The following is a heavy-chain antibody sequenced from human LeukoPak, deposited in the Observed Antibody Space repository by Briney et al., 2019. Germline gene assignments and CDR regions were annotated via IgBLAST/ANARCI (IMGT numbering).Heavy chain of an antibody. V-gene: IGHV1-8*01. D-gene: IGHD3-22*01. CDR2: MNPNSGNT. CDR3: ARGLPGYYDSSGYASFDY. Sequence: ASVKVSCKASGYTFTSYDINWVRQATGQGLEWMGWMNPNSGNTGYAQKFQGRVTMTRHTSISTAYMELSSLRSEDTAVYYCARGLPGYYDSSGYASFDYWGQGTLVTVSS. CDR1: GYTFTSYD. J-gene: IGHJ4*02.